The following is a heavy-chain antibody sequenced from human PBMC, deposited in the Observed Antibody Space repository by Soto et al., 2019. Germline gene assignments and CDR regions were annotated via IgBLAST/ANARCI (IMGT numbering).Heavy chain of an antibody. CDR1: GDSITRSNFY. J-gene: IGHJ5*02. Sequence: SETLSLTCTVSGDSITRSNFYWGWIRQPPGKGLEWLGSIFYSGSTFYNPALKSRVTFSVDTSKNHFSLKLSSVTAADTAVYYCARHKTTMLTVVSAFDPWGQGARVTVSS. CDR2: IFYSGST. D-gene: IGHD3-22*01. V-gene: IGHV4-39*02. CDR3: ARHKTTMLTVVSAFDP.